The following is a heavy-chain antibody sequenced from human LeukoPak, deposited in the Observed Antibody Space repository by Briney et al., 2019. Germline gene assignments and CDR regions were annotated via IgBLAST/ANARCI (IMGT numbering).Heavy chain of an antibody. CDR1: GYTFTCYY. D-gene: IGHD3-22*01. CDR2: INPNSGGT. CDR3: ARECPDYDTSGYWFDP. V-gene: IGHV1-2*04. J-gene: IGHJ5*02. Sequence: ASGKVSCKASGYTFTCYYMHWVRQAPGQGVEWIGWINPNSGGTNYAQKFQGWVTMTRDTSISTAYMDLSSLRSDDTAVYYCARECPDYDTSGYWFDPWGQGTLVTVSS.